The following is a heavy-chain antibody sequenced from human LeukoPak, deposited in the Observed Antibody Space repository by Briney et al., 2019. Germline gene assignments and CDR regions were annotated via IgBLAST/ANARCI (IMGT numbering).Heavy chain of an antibody. V-gene: IGHV3-23*01. J-gene: IGHJ4*02. CDR2: ISGSGGST. Sequence: GGSLRLSCAASGLTFSSYAMSWVRQAPGKGLEWVSAISGSGGSTYYADSVKGRFTISRDNSKNTLYLQMNSLRAEDTAVYYCAKVLVRDYYDSSGSLNFDYWGQGTLVTVSS. CDR3: AKVLVRDYYDSSGSLNFDY. D-gene: IGHD3-22*01. CDR1: GLTFSSYA.